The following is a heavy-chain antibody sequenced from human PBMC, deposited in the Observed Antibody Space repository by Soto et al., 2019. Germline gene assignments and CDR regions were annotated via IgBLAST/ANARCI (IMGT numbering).Heavy chain of an antibody. CDR3: ARGRSRGTTVDY. CDR1: GFTFSSYW. Sequence: GGSLRLSCAASGFTFSSYWISWVRQAPGKGLEXVANXXXDXSXXXYXXXXKGRFTISRGNAKNSLYLQMNSLRAEHTAVYYCARGRSRGTTVDYWGQGTLVTVSS. V-gene: IGHV3-7*03. CDR2: XXXDXSXX. J-gene: IGHJ4*02. D-gene: IGHD1-1*01.